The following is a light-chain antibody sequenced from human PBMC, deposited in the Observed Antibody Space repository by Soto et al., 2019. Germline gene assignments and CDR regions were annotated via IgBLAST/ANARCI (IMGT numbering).Light chain of an antibody. CDR3: QQYGSSGYT. J-gene: IGKJ2*01. Sequence: EIVLTQSPGTLSLSPGERATLSCRASQSVSSSYLAWYQQKPGQAPGLLIYGASSRATGIPDRFSGSGSGTDFTLTISRLEPEDFAVYYCQQYGSSGYTFGQGPKLEIK. CDR2: GAS. V-gene: IGKV3-20*01. CDR1: QSVSSSY.